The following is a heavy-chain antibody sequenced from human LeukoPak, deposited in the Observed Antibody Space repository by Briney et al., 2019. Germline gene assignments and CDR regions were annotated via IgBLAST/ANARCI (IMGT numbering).Heavy chain of an antibody. Sequence: SETLSLTCTVSGGSISSYYWSWIRQPPGKGLEWIGYIYYSGSTNYNPSLKSRVTISVDTSKNQFSLKLSSVTAADTAVYYCARAGYCSGGSCSQGAFDTWGQGTMVTVSS. V-gene: IGHV4-59*01. J-gene: IGHJ3*02. D-gene: IGHD2-15*01. CDR3: ARAGYCSGGSCSQGAFDT. CDR2: IYYSGST. CDR1: GGSISSYY.